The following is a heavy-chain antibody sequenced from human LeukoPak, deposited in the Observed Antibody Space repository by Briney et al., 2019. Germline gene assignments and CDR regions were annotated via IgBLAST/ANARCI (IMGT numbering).Heavy chain of an antibody. CDR3: AREAGYCSGGSCYRYNWFDP. Sequence: SETLSLTCTVSGASVSSGSYYWSWIRQPPGKGLEWIGYIYYSGSTNYNPSLKSRVTISVDTSKNQFSLKLSSVTAADTAVYYCAREAGYCSGGSCYRYNWFDPWGQGTLVTVSS. CDR1: GASVSSGSYY. J-gene: IGHJ5*02. V-gene: IGHV4-61*01. D-gene: IGHD2-15*01. CDR2: IYYSGST.